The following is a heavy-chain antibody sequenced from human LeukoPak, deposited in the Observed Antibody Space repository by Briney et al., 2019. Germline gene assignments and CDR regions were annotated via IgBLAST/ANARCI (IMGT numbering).Heavy chain of an antibody. V-gene: IGHV3-15*01. J-gene: IGHJ4*02. CDR1: GFTFSNAW. CDR2: IKSKTDGATT. CDR3: TTDPHYYDSSGYFFPPPS. D-gene: IGHD3-22*01. Sequence: PGGSLRLSCAASGFTFSNAWMSWVRQAPGKGLEWVGRIKSKTDGATTDYAAPVKGRFTISRDDSKNTLYLQMNSLKTEDTAVYYCTTDPHYYDSSGYFFPPPSWGQGTLVTVSS.